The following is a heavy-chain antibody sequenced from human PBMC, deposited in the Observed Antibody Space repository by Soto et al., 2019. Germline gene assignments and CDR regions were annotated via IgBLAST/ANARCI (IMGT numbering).Heavy chain of an antibody. Sequence: QVQLVQSGAEVKKPGSSVKVSCKASGGTFSSYTISRVRQAPGQGLEWMGRIIPILGIANYAQKFQGRVTITADKSTSTAYMELSSLRSEDTAVYYCARTIYGSGNQADYWGQGTLVTVSS. V-gene: IGHV1-69*02. CDR3: ARTIYGSGNQADY. CDR2: IIPILGIA. J-gene: IGHJ4*02. CDR1: GGTFSSYT. D-gene: IGHD3-10*01.